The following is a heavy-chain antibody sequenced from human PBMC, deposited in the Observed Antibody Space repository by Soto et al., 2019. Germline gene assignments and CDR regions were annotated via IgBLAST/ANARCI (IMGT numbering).Heavy chain of an antibody. V-gene: IGHV4-39*01. CDR2: IYYSGST. Sequence: PSETLSLTCTVSGGSTSSSSYYWGWIRQPPGKGLEWIGSIYYSGSTYYNPSLKSRVTISVDTSKNQFSLKLSSVTAADTAVYYCARHKGSSWFYYYGMDVWGQGTTVTVSS. D-gene: IGHD6-13*01. CDR3: ARHKGSSWFYYYGMDV. J-gene: IGHJ6*02. CDR1: GGSTSSSSYY.